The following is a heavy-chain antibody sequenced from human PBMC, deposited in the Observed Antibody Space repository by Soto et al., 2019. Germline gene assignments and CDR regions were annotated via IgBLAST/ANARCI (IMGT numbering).Heavy chain of an antibody. J-gene: IGHJ4*02. Sequence: EVQVLESGGGLVQPGGSLRLSCEVSGISFRNFAMTWFRQTPGKGLEWVSSISGNGDDTYYADSVKGRFTISRDNSMNTVYLQMTILRVEDTALYYCARSLGGGSLREDYWGQGTLVTVSS. D-gene: IGHD3-16*01. CDR1: GISFRNFA. V-gene: IGHV3-23*01. CDR2: ISGNGDDT. CDR3: ARSLGGGSLREDY.